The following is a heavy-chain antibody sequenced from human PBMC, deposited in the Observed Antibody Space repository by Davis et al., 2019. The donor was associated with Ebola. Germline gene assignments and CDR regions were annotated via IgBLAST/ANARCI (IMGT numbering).Heavy chain of an antibody. J-gene: IGHJ5*02. D-gene: IGHD2/OR15-2a*01. CDR2: IYYSGIT. Sequence: PSETLSLTCTVSGDSISTYYWSWIRQPPGKGLEWLGYIYYSGITNYNPSLKSRVTISVDKSKNQFSLELRSVTAADTAVYYCARNLRKYCDGITCLNWFDPWGQGVQVTVSS. CDR1: GDSISTYY. CDR3: ARNLRKYCDGITCLNWFDP. V-gene: IGHV4-59*01.